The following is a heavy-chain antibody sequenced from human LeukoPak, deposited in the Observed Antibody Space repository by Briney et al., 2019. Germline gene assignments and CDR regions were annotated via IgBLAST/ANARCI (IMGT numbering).Heavy chain of an antibody. D-gene: IGHD3-10*01. CDR2: IYYSGST. J-gene: IGHJ4*02. CDR3: ARGPPYYYGSGREFHY. V-gene: IGHV4-59*01. Sequence: PSETLSLTCTVSGGSLSSYYWSRIRQPPGKGLEWIGYIYYSGSTNYNPSLKSRVTISVDTSKNQFSLKLSSVTAADTAVYYCARGPPYYYGSGREFHYWGQGTLVTVSS. CDR1: GGSLSSYY.